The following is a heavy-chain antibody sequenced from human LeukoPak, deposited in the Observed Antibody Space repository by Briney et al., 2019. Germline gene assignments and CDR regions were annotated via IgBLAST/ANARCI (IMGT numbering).Heavy chain of an antibody. CDR1: GYTFTSYG. V-gene: IGHV1-18*01. CDR2: ISAYNGNT. Sequence: ASVKVSCKASGYTFTSYGISWVRQAPGQGLEWMGWISAYNGNTNYAQKLQGRVTMTTDTSTSTAYMEPRSLRSDDTAVYYCARDLGIAVAGTFGYWGQGTLVTVSS. J-gene: IGHJ4*02. CDR3: ARDLGIAVAGTFGY. D-gene: IGHD6-19*01.